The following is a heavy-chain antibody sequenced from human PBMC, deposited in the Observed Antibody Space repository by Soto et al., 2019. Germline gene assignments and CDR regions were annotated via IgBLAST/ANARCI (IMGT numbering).Heavy chain of an antibody. J-gene: IGHJ5*02. D-gene: IGHD2-2*01. V-gene: IGHV4-39*01. CDR2: IYYSGST. Sequence: DTLSLTCTVSVGSISSSSYYWGWLRQPPGKGLEWIGSIYYSGSTYYNPSLKSRVTISVDTSKNQFSLKLSSVTAADTAVYYCARHEGYCSSTSCYNNWFDPWGQGTLVTVSS. CDR3: ARHEGYCSSTSCYNNWFDP. CDR1: VGSISSSSYY.